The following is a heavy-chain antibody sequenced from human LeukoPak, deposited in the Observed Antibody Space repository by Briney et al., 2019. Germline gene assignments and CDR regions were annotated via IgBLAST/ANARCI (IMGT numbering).Heavy chain of an antibody. V-gene: IGHV1-69*06. CDR1: GGTFISYA. CDR2: IIPIFGTA. Sequence: SVTVSCKASGGTFISYAISWVRQAPGQGLEWMGGIIPIFGTANYAQKFQGRVTITADKSTSTAYMELSSLRSEDTAEYYCAKSRELSLYYFDYWGQGTLVTVSS. J-gene: IGHJ4*02. CDR3: AKSRELSLYYFDY. D-gene: IGHD3-16*02.